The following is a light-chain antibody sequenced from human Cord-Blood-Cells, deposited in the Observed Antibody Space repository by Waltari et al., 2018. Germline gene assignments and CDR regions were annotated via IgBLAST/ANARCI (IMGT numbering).Light chain of an antibody. CDR1: SSVVGGFNY. V-gene: IGLV2-11*01. J-gene: IGLJ1*01. Sequence: QSALTQPRSVSGSPGQSATIPCTGTSSVVGGFNYVSCYQQPPGKAPKLMIYDVIKRPSGVPDRFSGSKSGNTASLTISGLQAEDEADYYCCSYAGSYTYVFGTGTKVTVL. CDR2: DVI. CDR3: CSYAGSYTYV.